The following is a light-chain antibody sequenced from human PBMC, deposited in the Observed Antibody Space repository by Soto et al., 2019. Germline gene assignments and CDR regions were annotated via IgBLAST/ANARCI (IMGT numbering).Light chain of an antibody. CDR1: QSVRTG. CDR2: KVY. V-gene: IGKV1-5*03. CDR3: QQYKRYPWT. J-gene: IGKJ1*01. Sequence: IQLTQSPSTLSAFVGDRVTITCRASQSVRTGLAWYQQKPGKAPKILIYKVYNLESGVPSRFSGSGSDTQFTLTIRSLQPDDFATYYCQQYKRYPWTFGQGTKVEI.